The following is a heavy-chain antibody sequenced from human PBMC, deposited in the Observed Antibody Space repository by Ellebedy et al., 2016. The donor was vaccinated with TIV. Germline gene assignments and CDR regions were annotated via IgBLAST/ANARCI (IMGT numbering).Heavy chain of an antibody. V-gene: IGHV4-59*01. J-gene: IGHJ6*02. CDR2: IYYSGST. CDR3: ARDPGYYYYYGMDV. CDR1: GGPISSYY. Sequence: MPSETLSLTCTVSGGPISSYYWSWIRRPPGKGLEWIGYIYYSGSTNYNPSLKSRVTISVDTSKNQFSLKLSSVTAADTAVYYCARDPGYYYYYGMDVWGQGTTVTVSS.